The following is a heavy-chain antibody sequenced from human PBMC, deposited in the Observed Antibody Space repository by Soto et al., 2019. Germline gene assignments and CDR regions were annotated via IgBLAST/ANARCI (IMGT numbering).Heavy chain of an antibody. CDR2: IYWNDDK. CDR3: AHRRGMAAIATFEY. Sequence: QITLEESGPSLVKPTQTLTLTCTFSGFSLKNSGVGVAWIRQPPGKALEWLALIYWNDDKRYSPTLKNRININRDTSKNQVVLTMANMDTVDTGTYYCAHRRGMAAIATFEYWGQRMLVTVSS. V-gene: IGHV2-5*01. J-gene: IGHJ4*02. CDR1: GFSLKNSGVG. D-gene: IGHD6-13*01.